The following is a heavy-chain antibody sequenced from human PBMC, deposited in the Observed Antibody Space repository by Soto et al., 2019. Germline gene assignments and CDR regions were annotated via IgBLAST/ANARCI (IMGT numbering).Heavy chain of an antibody. Sequence: GGSLRLSCAASGFTFSSYEMNWVRQAPGKGLEWVSYISSSGSTIYYADSVKGRFTISRDNAKNSLYLQMNSLRAEDTSVYYCARDGVLRGYSAYEHAFDIWGQGTMVTVSS. CDR1: GFTFSSYE. CDR3: ARDGVLRGYSAYEHAFDI. V-gene: IGHV3-48*03. CDR2: ISSSGSTI. J-gene: IGHJ3*02. D-gene: IGHD5-12*01.